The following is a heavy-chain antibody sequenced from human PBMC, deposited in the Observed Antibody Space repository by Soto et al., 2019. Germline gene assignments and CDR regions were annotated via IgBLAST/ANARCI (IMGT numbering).Heavy chain of an antibody. CDR2: ISSSSSYI. V-gene: IGHV3-21*01. D-gene: IGHD2-15*01. CDR3: ARDLDYFGPVVQHNWFDP. Sequence: GGSLRLSCAASGFTFSSYSMNWVRQAPGKGLEWVSSISSSSSYIYYADSVKGRFTISRDNAKNSLYLQMNSLRAEDTAVYYCARDLDYFGPVVQHNWFDPWGQGTLVTVS. J-gene: IGHJ5*02. CDR1: GFTFSSYS.